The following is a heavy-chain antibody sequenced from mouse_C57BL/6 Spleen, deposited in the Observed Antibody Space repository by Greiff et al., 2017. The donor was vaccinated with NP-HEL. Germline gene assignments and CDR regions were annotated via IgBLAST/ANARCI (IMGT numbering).Heavy chain of an antibody. CDR3: AVYGLYYFDY. D-gene: IGHD1-1*02. CDR2: ISYDGSN. J-gene: IGHJ2*01. CDR1: GYSITSGYY. Sequence: DVQLQESGPGLVKPSQSLSLTCSVTGYSITSGYYWNWIRQFPGNKLEWMGYISYDGSNNYNPSLKNRISITRDTSKNQFFLKLNSVTTEDTATYYCAVYGLYYFDYWGQGTTLTVSS. V-gene: IGHV3-6*01.